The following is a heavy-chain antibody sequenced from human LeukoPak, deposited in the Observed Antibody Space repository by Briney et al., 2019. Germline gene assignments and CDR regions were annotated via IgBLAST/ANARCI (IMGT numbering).Heavy chain of an antibody. CDR3: ATVAGSSLSRNYLDP. V-gene: IGHV3-9*01. CDR2: ISWNSANI. Sequence: GRSLRLSCAASGFNFDDYAMHWVRQPPGKGLEWVSGISWNSANIGYADSVKGRFTISRDNAKNSLYLQMNSLRDEDSAFYYCATVAGSSLSRNYLDPWGQGTLVTVSS. J-gene: IGHJ5*02. CDR1: GFNFDDYA. D-gene: IGHD6-6*01.